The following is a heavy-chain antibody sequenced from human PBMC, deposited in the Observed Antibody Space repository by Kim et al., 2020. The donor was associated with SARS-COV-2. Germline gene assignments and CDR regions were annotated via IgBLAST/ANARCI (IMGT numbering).Heavy chain of an antibody. D-gene: IGHD2-15*01. Sequence: DSVKGRFPISRDDSKNTVYLELNSLRDEDSAVYYCATEGGTSGRCGYFDSWGQGTLVTVSS. J-gene: IGHJ4*02. CDR3: ATEGGTSGRCGYFDS. V-gene: IGHV3-30*03.